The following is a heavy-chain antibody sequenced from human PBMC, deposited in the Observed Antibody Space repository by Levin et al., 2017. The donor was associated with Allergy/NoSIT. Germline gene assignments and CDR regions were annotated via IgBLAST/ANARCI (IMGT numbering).Heavy chain of an antibody. CDR1: GGTLSNNA. J-gene: IGHJ3*01. Sequence: KISCKAFGGTLSNNAISWVRQAPGQGLEWMGGIIPMFGKATYAQQFQGRVTITADKSTSTAYMQLRGLRSEDRAVYCWGRGGERKGSGAYDAFEFWRQGTVVAVSS. V-gene: IGHV1-69*06. CDR2: IIPMFGKA. CDR3: GRGGERKGSGAYDAFEF. D-gene: IGHD6-25*01.